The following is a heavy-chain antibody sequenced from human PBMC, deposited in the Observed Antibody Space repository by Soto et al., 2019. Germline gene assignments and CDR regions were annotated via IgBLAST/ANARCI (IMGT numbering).Heavy chain of an antibody. D-gene: IGHD1-26*01. CDR1: GGSISSYY. CDR2: IYYSGST. V-gene: IGHV4-59*01. Sequence: NPSETLSLTCTVSGGSISSYYWSWIRQPPGKGLEWIGYIYYSGSTNYNPSLKSRVTISVDTSKNQFSLKLSSVTAADTAVYYCARDLREGRGGSRVDYYYYGMDVWGQGTTVTVSS. CDR3: ARDLREGRGGSRVDYYYYGMDV. J-gene: IGHJ6*02.